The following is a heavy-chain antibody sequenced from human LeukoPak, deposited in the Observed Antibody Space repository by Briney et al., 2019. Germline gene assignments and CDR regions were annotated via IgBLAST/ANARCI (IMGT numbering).Heavy chain of an antibody. CDR1: GFTFSSYW. Sequence: GGSLRLSCAASGFTFSSYWMSWVRQAPGKGLEWVANIKQDGSEKYYVDSVKGRFTISRDNAKNSLYLQMNSLRAEDTAVYYCARDLSSSWYRIIPFDAFHICGQGTMVTVSS. V-gene: IGHV3-7*03. D-gene: IGHD6-13*01. J-gene: IGHJ3*02. CDR2: IKQDGSEK. CDR3: ARDLSSSWYRIIPFDAFHI.